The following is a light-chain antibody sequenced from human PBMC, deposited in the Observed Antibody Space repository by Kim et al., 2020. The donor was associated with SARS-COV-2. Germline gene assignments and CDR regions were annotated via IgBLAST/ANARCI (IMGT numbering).Light chain of an antibody. Sequence: DIQMTQSPSTLSASVGDRVTITCRASQSISSWLAWYQQKPGKAPKLLIYKASSLESGVPSRFSGSGSGTEITLTISSLQPDDFATYYCQQYNSYLYTFGQGTKLEI. CDR3: QQYNSYLYT. V-gene: IGKV1-5*03. CDR1: QSISSW. CDR2: KAS. J-gene: IGKJ2*01.